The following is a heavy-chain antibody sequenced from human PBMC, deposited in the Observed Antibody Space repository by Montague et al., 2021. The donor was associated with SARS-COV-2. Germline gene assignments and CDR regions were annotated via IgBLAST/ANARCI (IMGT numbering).Heavy chain of an antibody. CDR2: SSGSDGGT. CDR1: GLTFSNSA. Sequence: SLRLSLSASGLTFSNSAMNWVRQAPGKGLEWVSGSSGSDGGTHYADSVKGRFTISRDNSKNVLYLQMNSLRAEDTALYYCAKDSYYYGLGYDMDVWGQGTTVTVSS. CDR3: AKDSYYYGLGYDMDV. V-gene: IGHV3-23*01. D-gene: IGHD3-10*01. J-gene: IGHJ6*02.